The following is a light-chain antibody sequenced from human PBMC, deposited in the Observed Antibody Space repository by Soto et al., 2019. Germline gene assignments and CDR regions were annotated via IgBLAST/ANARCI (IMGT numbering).Light chain of an antibody. CDR3: QQYEKWPLT. V-gene: IGKV3-15*01. CDR2: GAS. CDR1: QSVGRS. J-gene: IGKJ4*01. Sequence: EIVMTQSPATLYVSPGERVTLSCRASQSVGRSLAWYQQKAGQAPRLLIYGASTRATGTPVRFSGSGSGTECSLTISSLQSEDFVVYYCQQYEKWPLTFGGGTKVEIK.